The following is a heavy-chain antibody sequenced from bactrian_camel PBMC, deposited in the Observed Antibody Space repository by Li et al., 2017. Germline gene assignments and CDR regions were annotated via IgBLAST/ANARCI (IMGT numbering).Heavy chain of an antibody. V-gene: IGHV3-2*01. CDR1: GFTFRNYV. CDR2: IYSVGRNT. D-gene: IGHD3*01. J-gene: IGHJ4*01. CDR3: ATGFLWRFTATELEYNY. Sequence: HVQLVESGGGLIQPGGSLRVSCAASGFTFRNYVMSWVRQAPGKGLEWVSSIYSVGRNTYYPDSVKGRFTISRDNAKNTVYLQMNSLKSEDKALYYCATGFLWRFTATELEYNYWGQGTQVTVS.